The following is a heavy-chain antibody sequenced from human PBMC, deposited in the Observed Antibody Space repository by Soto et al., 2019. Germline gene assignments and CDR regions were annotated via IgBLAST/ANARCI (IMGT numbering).Heavy chain of an antibody. CDR2: INAGYGNT. CDR1: GYTFSSYA. D-gene: IGHD7-27*01. CDR3: ARDTGDGTFAF. Sequence: QVHLVQSGAEVRKPGASVKVSWKACGYTFSSYARHWVRQAPGQRLEWMGWINAGYGNTKSSQKFQDRVTISRDTSASTAYMELTSLRSEDTAVYYCARDTGDGTFAFWGQGTLVTVSS. V-gene: IGHV1-3*01. J-gene: IGHJ4*02.